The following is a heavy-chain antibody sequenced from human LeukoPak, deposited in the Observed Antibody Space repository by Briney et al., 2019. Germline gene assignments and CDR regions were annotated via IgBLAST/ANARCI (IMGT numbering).Heavy chain of an antibody. J-gene: IGHJ5*02. V-gene: IGHV1-8*01. CDR2: MNPNSGNT. D-gene: IGHD3-3*01. CDR3: ARVFQPRDTIAALTNWFDP. Sequence: GASVKVSCKASGYTFTSFDMNWVRQATGQGLEWMGWMNPNSGNTGYAQKFQGRVTMTRNTSISTAYMELSRLRSDDTAVYYCARVFQPRDTIAALTNWFDPWSQGTLVTVSS. CDR1: GYTFTSFD.